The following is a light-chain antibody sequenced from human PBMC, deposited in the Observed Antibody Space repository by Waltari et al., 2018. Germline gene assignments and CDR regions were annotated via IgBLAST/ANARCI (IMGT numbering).Light chain of an antibody. CDR3: QTGAF. CDR1: SGHSNYA. Sequence: QLVLTQSPSASASLGASVKLTCSLSSGHSNYAIAWHKQQPEKGPRYLMKLNSDGSHSRGDGIPDRFSGSSSGAERYLTISSLQSEDEADYYCQTGAFFGGGTKLTVL. CDR2: LNSDGSH. V-gene: IGLV4-69*01. J-gene: IGLJ2*01.